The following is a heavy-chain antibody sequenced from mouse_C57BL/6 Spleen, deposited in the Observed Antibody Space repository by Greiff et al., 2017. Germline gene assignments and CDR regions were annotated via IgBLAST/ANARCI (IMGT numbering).Heavy chain of an antibody. CDR3: ARYEGPYDGYYEAWFAY. CDR1: GYTFTSYG. J-gene: IGHJ3*01. D-gene: IGHD2-3*01. Sequence: QVQLKQSGAELARPGASVKLSCKASGYTFTSYGISWVKQRTGQGLEWIGEIYPRSGNTYYNEKFKGKATLTADKSSSTAYMELRSLTSEDSAVYFCARYEGPYDGYYEAWFAYWGQGTLVTVSA. CDR2: IYPRSGNT. V-gene: IGHV1-81*01.